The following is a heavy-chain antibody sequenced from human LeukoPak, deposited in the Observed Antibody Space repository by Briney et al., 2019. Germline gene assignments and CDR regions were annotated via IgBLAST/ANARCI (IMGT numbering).Heavy chain of an antibody. CDR3: ATLPKSDAFDI. V-gene: IGHV3-13*01. CDR2: IGTAGDT. CDR1: GFTFSSYD. Sequence: GGSLRLSCAASGFTFSSYDMHWVRQATGKGLEWVSAIGTAGDTYYPGSVKGRFTISRENAKNSLYLQMNSLRAGDTAVYYCATLPKSDAFDIWGQGTMVTVSS. J-gene: IGHJ3*02.